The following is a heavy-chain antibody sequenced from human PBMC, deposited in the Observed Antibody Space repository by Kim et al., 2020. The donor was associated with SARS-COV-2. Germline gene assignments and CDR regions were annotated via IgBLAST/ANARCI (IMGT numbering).Heavy chain of an antibody. V-gene: IGHV4-39*01. CDR3: ARLGGFRDGYNLMGYF. CDR1: GGSISSSSYY. D-gene: IGHD5-12*01. Sequence: SETLSLTCTVSGGSISSSSYYWGWIRQPPGKGLEWIGSIYYSGSTYYNPSLKSRVTISVDTSKNQFSLKLSSVTAADTAVYYCARLGGFRDGYNLMGYF. CDR2: IYYSGST. J-gene: IGHJ4*01.